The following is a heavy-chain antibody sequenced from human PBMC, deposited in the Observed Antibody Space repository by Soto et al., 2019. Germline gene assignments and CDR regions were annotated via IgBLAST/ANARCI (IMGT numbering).Heavy chain of an antibody. CDR3: ARDLSPYSSGWYGFDY. D-gene: IGHD6-19*01. V-gene: IGHV3-30*19. CDR1: GFIFSSYG. J-gene: IGHJ4*02. Sequence: QVQLVESGGGVVQPGGSLRLSCAASGFIFSSYGMHWVRQAPGKGLEWVAVIWYDGSNKYYADSVKGRFTISRDNSKNTLYLQMNSLRAEDTAVYYCARDLSPYSSGWYGFDYWGQGTLVTVSS. CDR2: IWYDGSNK.